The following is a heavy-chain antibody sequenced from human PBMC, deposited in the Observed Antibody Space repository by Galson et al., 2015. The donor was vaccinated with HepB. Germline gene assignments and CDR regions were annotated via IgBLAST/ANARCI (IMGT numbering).Heavy chain of an antibody. J-gene: IGHJ6*02. D-gene: IGHD3-3*01. CDR1: GFTFSSYA. V-gene: IGHV3-23*01. CDR2: ISGGGGST. CDR3: AKDSKQDRVAPLFWSGPHGGMDV. Sequence: SLRLSCAASGFTFSSYAMSWVRQAPGKGLEWVSAISGGGGSTYYAASVEGRFTISRDNSKNTLYLQMNSLRAEDTAVYYCAKDSKQDRVAPLFWSGPHGGMDVWGRGTTVTVSS.